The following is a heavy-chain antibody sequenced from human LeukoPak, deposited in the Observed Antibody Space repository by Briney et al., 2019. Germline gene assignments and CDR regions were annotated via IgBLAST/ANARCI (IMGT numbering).Heavy chain of an antibody. J-gene: IGHJ4*02. Sequence: SETLSLTCTVSGGSISSYYWSWIRQPAGKGLEWIGRIYTSGSTNYNPSLKSRVTMSVDTSKNQSSLKLSSVTAADTAVYYCAREMGSPELYYFDYWGQGTLVTVSS. V-gene: IGHV4-4*07. CDR2: IYTSGST. D-gene: IGHD1-1*01. CDR3: AREMGSPELYYFDY. CDR1: GGSISSYY.